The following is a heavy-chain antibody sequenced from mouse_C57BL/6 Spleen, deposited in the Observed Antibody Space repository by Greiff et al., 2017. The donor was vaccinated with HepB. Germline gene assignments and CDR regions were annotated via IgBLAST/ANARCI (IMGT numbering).Heavy chain of an antibody. D-gene: IGHD3-2*02. CDR1: GYAFTNYL. CDR3: ARGGQLRPYFDY. CDR2: INPGSGGT. J-gene: IGHJ2*01. V-gene: IGHV1-54*01. Sequence: VQGVESGAELVRPGTSVKVSCKASGYAFTNYLIEWVKQRPGQGLEWIGVINPGSGGTNYNEKFKGKATLTADKSSSTAYMQLSSLTSEDSAVYFCARGGQLRPYFDYWGQGTTLTVSS.